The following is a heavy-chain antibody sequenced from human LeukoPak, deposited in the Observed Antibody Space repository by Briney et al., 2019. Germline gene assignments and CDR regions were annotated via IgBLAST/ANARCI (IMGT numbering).Heavy chain of an antibody. D-gene: IGHD3-16*01. CDR1: GGSFSGYY. V-gene: IGHV4-34*01. J-gene: IGHJ3*02. CDR2: INHSGST. Sequence: SETLSLTCAVYGGSFSGYYWSWIRQPPGKGLEWIGEINHSGSTNYNPSLKSRVTISVDRSKNQFSLKLSSVTAADTAVYYCARAGGLWLTSLQEAFDIWGQGTMVTVSS. CDR3: ARAGGLWLTSLQEAFDI.